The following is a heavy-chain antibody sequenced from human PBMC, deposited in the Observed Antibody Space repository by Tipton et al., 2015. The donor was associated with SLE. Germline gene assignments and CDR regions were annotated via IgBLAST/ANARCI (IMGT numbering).Heavy chain of an antibody. Sequence: LRLSCAASGFTFDDYAMHWVRQAPGKGLEWVSSISSSSSYIYYADSVKGRFTTTRYNAKNSLYLQMNSLRAEDTAVYSCTRDPGSGYFDLWGRGNLVTVSS. CDR3: TRDPGSGYFDL. D-gene: IGHD6-25*01. V-gene: IGHV3-21*01. J-gene: IGHJ2*01. CDR1: GFTFDDYA. CDR2: ISSSSSYI.